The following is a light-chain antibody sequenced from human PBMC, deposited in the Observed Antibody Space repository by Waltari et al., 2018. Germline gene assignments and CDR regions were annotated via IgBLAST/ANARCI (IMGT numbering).Light chain of an antibody. CDR3: SVWDASLNGQV. CDR1: TSNIANNT. Sequence: QSLLTQPPSVCDAPRQRLTLSCSGSTSNIANNTVNWYQQLPGKAPKLLIYYDDLLPSGVSDRFSASKSGTSASLAISGLQSEDEADYYCSVWDASLNGQVFGGGTKLTVL. CDR2: YDD. V-gene: IGLV1-36*01. J-gene: IGLJ2*01.